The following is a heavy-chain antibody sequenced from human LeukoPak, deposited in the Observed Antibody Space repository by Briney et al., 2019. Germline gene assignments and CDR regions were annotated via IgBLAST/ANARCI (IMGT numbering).Heavy chain of an antibody. J-gene: IGHJ4*02. CDR3: ASATYYYGSGSLDY. CDR2: ISYDGSNK. D-gene: IGHD3-10*01. Sequence: GGSLRLSCAASGFTFSSYAMHWVRQAPGKGLEWVAVISYDGSNKYYADSVKGRFTISRDNSKNTLYLQMNSLRAEDTAVYYCASATYYYGSGSLDYWGQGTLVTVSS. V-gene: IGHV3-30*04. CDR1: GFTFSSYA.